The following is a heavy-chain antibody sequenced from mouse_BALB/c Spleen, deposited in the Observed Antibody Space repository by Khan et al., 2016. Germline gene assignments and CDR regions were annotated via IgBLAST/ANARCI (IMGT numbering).Heavy chain of an antibody. V-gene: IGHV1S127*01. Sequence: QVQLQQSGPELVRPGASVTMSCKTSGYSFTTYWIHWVKQRPGQGLEWIGMIDPSSGEASFIQKFKDKATLNVDRSSTTAYMQLSSLTSEDSAVYYCVRWSLYFDYWGQGSTLTVSS. CDR2: IDPSSGEA. J-gene: IGHJ2*01. CDR1: GYSFTTYW. CDR3: VRWSLYFDY.